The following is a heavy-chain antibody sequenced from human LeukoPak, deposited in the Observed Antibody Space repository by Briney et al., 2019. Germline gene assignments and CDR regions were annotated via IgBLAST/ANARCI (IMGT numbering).Heavy chain of an antibody. Sequence: SETPSLTCAVYGGSFSGYYWSWIRQPPGKGLEWIGEINHSGSTNYNPSLKSRVTISVDTSKNQFSLKLSSVTAADTAVYYCARFMIVVVITHSYNWFDPWGQGTLVTVSS. CDR3: ARFMIVVVITHSYNWFDP. CDR1: GGSFSGYY. CDR2: INHSGST. J-gene: IGHJ5*02. D-gene: IGHD3-22*01. V-gene: IGHV4-34*01.